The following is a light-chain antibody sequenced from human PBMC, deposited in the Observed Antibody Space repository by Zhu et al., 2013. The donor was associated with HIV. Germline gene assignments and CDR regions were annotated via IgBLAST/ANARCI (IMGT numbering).Light chain of an antibody. CDR3: QQYYKWPLFT. V-gene: IGKV3-15*01. CDR1: QSVTIN. J-gene: IGKJ3*01. CDR2: AAS. Sequence: EIVMTQSPATLSVSPGERATLSCRASQSVTINLAWYQQKPGQAPRLLIYAASTRATDIPGRFSGSGSGTNFTLTINSLQSEDFAVYYCQQYYKWPLFTFGPGATVNLK.